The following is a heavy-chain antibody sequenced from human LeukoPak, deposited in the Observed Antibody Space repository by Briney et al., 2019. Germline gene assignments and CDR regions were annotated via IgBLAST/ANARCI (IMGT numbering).Heavy chain of an antibody. CDR1: GVSISSYY. CDR3: VKSGYNRFDY. J-gene: IGHJ4*02. Sequence: SETLSLNCTVSGVSISSYYWSWIRQPPGRGLEWIGYIYYSGSTNYNPSLKSRVTISVDTSKNQFSLKLSSVTAADTAVYYCVKSGYNRFDYWGQGTLVTVSS. D-gene: IGHD5-24*01. V-gene: IGHV4-59*01. CDR2: IYYSGST.